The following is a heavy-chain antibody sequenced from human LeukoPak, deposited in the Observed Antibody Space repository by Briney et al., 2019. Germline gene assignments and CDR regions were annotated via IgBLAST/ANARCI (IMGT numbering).Heavy chain of an antibody. D-gene: IGHD6-19*01. CDR3: ARVVYSSGWYSNWFDP. Sequence: ASVKVSCKASGYTFTSYAMHWVRQAPGQRLEWMGWINAGNGNTKYSQKFQGRVTITRDTSASTAYMELSSLRSEDTAVYYCARVVYSSGWYSNWFDPWGQGTLVTVSS. J-gene: IGHJ5*02. V-gene: IGHV1-3*01. CDR1: GYTFTSYA. CDR2: INAGNGNT.